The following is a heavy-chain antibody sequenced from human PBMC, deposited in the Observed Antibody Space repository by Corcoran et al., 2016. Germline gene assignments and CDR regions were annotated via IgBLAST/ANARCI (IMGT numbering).Heavy chain of an antibody. CDR1: GGSFSGYY. V-gene: IGHV4-34*01. D-gene: IGHD5-18*01. Sequence: QQQQWGAGLLKPSETLSLTCAVYGGSFSGYYWSWIRQPPGKGLGWIGEINHSGSNNYNPSLKSRVTISVDTSKNQFSLKLSSVTAADTAVYYCARRGYSYNGWYFDLWGRGTLVTVSS. CDR3: ARRGYSYNGWYFDL. J-gene: IGHJ2*01. CDR2: INHSGSN.